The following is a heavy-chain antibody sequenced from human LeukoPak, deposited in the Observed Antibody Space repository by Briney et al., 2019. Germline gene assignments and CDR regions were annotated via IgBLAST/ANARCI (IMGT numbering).Heavy chain of an antibody. CDR3: ARSINCSGGSCYLDY. D-gene: IGHD2-15*01. J-gene: IGHJ4*02. CDR2: ISGSGGST. V-gene: IGHV3-23*01. CDR1: GFTFSRYG. Sequence: GGSLRLSCAASGFTFSRYGMSWVRQAPGKGLEWVSAISGSGGSTYYADSVKGRFTISRDNSKNTLYLQMNSLRAEDTAVYYCARSINCSGGSCYLDYWGQGTLVTVSS.